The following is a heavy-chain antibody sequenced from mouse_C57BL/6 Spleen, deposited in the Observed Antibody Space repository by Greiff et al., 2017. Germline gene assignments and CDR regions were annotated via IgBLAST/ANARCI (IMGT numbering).Heavy chain of an antibody. CDR2: IYPGDGDT. J-gene: IGHJ1*03. CDR1: GYAFSSSW. V-gene: IGHV1-82*01. D-gene: IGHD2-3*01. Sequence: QVQLQQSGPELVKPGASVKISCKASGYAFSSSWMHWVKQRPGKGLEWIGRIYPGDGDTNYNGTFKGKATLTADKSSSPAYMRLSSLTSEGSAVYICARTWVTTRVGYFDVWGTGDTGTVSS. CDR3: ARTWVTTRVGYFDV.